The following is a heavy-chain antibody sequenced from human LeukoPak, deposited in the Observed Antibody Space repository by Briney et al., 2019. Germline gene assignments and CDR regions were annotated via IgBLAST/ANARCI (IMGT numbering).Heavy chain of an antibody. Sequence: PGGSLRLSCAASGFTFSSYATHWVRQAPGKGLEWVAVISYDGSNKYYADSVKGRFTISRDNSKNTLYLQMNSLRAEDTAVYYCAREGGYSGHFDYWGQGTLATVSS. CDR1: GFTFSSYA. CDR2: ISYDGSNK. V-gene: IGHV3-30-3*01. CDR3: AREGGYSGHFDY. D-gene: IGHD3-22*01. J-gene: IGHJ4*02.